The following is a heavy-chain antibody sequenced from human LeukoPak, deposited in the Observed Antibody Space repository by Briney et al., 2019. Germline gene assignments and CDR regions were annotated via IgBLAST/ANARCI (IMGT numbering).Heavy chain of an antibody. CDR1: GGTFSSYA. CDR2: IIPIFGIA. CDR3: ARTPRSGWYPGRESPLFDY. J-gene: IGHJ4*02. D-gene: IGHD6-19*01. V-gene: IGHV1-69*04. Sequence: ASVKVSCKASGGTFSSYAISWVRQAPRQGLEWMGRIIPIFGIANYAQKFQGRVTITADKSTSTAYMELSSLRSEDTAVYYCARTPRSGWYPGRESPLFDYWGQGTLVTVSS.